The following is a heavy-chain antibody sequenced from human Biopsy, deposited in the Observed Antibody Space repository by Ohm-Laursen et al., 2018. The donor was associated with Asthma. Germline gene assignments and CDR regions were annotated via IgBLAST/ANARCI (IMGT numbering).Heavy chain of an antibody. V-gene: IGHV1-2*06. J-gene: IGHJ5*02. CDR2: INPNSGDT. CDR3: ARDRGYCSGGTCPSWFDP. CDR1: GYTFTDYS. Sequence: ASVKVSCKASGYTFTDYSIHWVRQAPGQGLEWMGRINPNSGDTKYAQRFQGRVTVTRVRSISTAYMELSRLRSDDTAVYYCARDRGYCSGGTCPSWFDPWGQRTLVIVSS. D-gene: IGHD2-15*01.